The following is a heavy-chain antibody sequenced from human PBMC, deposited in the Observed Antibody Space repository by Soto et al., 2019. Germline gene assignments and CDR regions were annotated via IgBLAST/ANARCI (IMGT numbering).Heavy chain of an antibody. CDR3: ARVGDCSAGSCYHCDY. Sequence: GGSLRLSCAGSGFSFRSYSMNWVRQAPGKGLEWVSYISSSSSTIYYADSVKGRFTISRDNAKNSLYLQMNSLRADDTAVYYCARVGDCSAGSCYHCDYWGQGTLVTVSS. J-gene: IGHJ4*02. D-gene: IGHD2-15*01. CDR1: GFSFRSYS. CDR2: ISSSSSTI. V-gene: IGHV3-48*01.